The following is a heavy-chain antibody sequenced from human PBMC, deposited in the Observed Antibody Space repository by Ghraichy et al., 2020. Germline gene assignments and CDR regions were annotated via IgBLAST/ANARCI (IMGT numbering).Heavy chain of an antibody. D-gene: IGHD1-26*01. CDR2: MYYSGST. CDR1: GGSISSTIYH. Sequence: SETLSLTCTVSGGSISSTIYHWALIRQPPGKGLEWIGSMYYSGSTYYNPSLKSRVTISVDTSKNQFSLKLSSVTAADTAVYYCARQRGSYFDDWGQGTLVTVSS. V-gene: IGHV4-39*01. CDR3: ARQRGSYFDD. J-gene: IGHJ4*02.